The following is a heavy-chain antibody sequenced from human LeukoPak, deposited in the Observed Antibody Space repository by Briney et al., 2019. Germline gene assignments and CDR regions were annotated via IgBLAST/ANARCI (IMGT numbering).Heavy chain of an antibody. CDR1: GFTFGDYA. V-gene: IGHV3-49*04. Sequence: PGGSLRLSCTGSGFTFGDYAMSWVRQAPGKGLERVSFIRSNTYTGTTEYAASVKGRFTISRDDSKRIVYLQMNSLKSEDTAIYYCSRSRRDGYNNYFDYWGQGILVTVSS. J-gene: IGHJ4*02. CDR3: SRSRRDGYNNYFDY. D-gene: IGHD5-24*01. CDR2: IRSNTYTGTT.